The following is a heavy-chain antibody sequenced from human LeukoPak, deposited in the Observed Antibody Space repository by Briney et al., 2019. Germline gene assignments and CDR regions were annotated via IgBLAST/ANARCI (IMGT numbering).Heavy chain of an antibody. Sequence: ASVKVSCKASGYTFANYVISWVRQAPGQGLEWMGWISAYNGNTNYAQKFQGRVTMTTDTSASTVSMGLRSLRSDDTAVYYCASGSYYDILTGYYGYYFDYWGQGTLVTVSS. CDR1: GYTFANYV. CDR2: ISAYNGNT. V-gene: IGHV1-18*01. CDR3: ASGSYYDILTGYYGYYFDY. J-gene: IGHJ4*02. D-gene: IGHD3-9*01.